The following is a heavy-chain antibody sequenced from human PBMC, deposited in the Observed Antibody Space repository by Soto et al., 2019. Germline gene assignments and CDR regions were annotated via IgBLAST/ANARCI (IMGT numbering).Heavy chain of an antibody. D-gene: IGHD2-15*01. Sequence: EVQLLESGGGLVQPGGSLRLSCAASGFTFSSYAMSWVRQAPGKGLEWVSAISGSGGSTYYADSVKGRFTISRDNSKNTLYLQMNSLRAEDTAVYYCAKVPDCSGGSCYLGEIDYWGQGTLVTVSS. J-gene: IGHJ4*02. CDR2: ISGSGGST. V-gene: IGHV3-23*01. CDR3: AKVPDCSGGSCYLGEIDY. CDR1: GFTFSSYA.